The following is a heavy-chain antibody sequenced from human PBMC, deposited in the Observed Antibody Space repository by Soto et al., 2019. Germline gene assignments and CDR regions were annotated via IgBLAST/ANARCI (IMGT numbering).Heavy chain of an antibody. V-gene: IGHV3-33*01. J-gene: IGHJ6*02. CDR1: GFTFSSYG. D-gene: IGHD6-19*01. CDR2: IWYDGSNK. CDR3: ARDRAVAGPDYYYYYGMDV. Sequence: VQLVESGGGVVQPGRSLRLSCAASGFTFSSYGMHWVRQAPGKGLEWVAVIWYDGSNKYYADSVKGRFTISRDNSKNTLYLQMNSLRAEDTAVYYCARDRAVAGPDYYYYYGMDVWGQGTTVTVSS.